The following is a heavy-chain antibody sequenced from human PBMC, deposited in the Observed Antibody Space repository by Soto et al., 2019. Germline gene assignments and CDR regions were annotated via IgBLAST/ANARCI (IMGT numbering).Heavy chain of an antibody. Sequence: QVQLVQSGAEVKKPGSSVKVSCKASGGTFSSYAISWVRQAPGQGLEWMGGIIPIFGTAKYAQKFQGRVTITADESTSTAYLELSSLRAEATAVYYCARVLGGSYLSYFDYWGQGTLVTVSS. CDR1: GGTFSSYA. D-gene: IGHD1-26*01. V-gene: IGHV1-69*01. CDR3: ARVLGGSYLSYFDY. J-gene: IGHJ4*02. CDR2: IIPIFGTA.